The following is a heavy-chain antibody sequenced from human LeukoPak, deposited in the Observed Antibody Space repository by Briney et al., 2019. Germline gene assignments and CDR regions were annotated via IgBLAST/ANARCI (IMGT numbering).Heavy chain of an antibody. J-gene: IGHJ6*02. V-gene: IGHV1-3*01. D-gene: IGHD3-9*01. CDR2: INAGNGNT. CDR3: AREHDILTGYGMDV. CDR1: GYTFTSYG. Sequence: ASVKVSCKASGYTFTSYGISWVRQAPGQRLEWMGWINAGNGNTKYSQKFQGRVTITRDTSASTAYMELSSLRSEDTAVYYCAREHDILTGYGMDVWGQGTTVTVSS.